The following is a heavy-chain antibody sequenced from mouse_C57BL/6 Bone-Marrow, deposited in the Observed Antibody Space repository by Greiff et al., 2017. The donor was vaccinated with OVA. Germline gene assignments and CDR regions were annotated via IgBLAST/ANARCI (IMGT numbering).Heavy chain of an antibody. CDR1: GYTFTNYW. J-gene: IGHJ3*01. CDR2: IYPGGGYT. Sequence: QVHVKQSGAELVRPGTSVKMSCKASGYTFTNYWIGWAKQRPGHGLEWIGDIYPGGGYTNYNEKFKGKATLTADKSSSTDYMQFSSLTSEDSAIYDCARSSLGSSSFAYWGQGTLVTVSA. CDR3: ARSSLGSSSFAY. V-gene: IGHV1-63*01. D-gene: IGHD1-1*01.